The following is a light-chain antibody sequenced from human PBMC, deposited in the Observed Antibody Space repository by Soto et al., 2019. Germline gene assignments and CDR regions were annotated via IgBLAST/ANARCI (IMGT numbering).Light chain of an antibody. Sequence: SPGERASLSCGASQSISSSFLAWYQQKPGQAPRLLIYGASSRATGIPDRFSGTGSETDFTLTISRLEPEDFAVYYCQQYDNSPITFGQGTRLEI. J-gene: IGKJ5*01. CDR2: GAS. CDR1: QSISSSF. V-gene: IGKV3-20*01. CDR3: QQYDNSPIT.